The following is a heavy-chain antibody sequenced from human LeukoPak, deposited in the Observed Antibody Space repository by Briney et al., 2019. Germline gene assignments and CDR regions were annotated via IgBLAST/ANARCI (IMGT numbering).Heavy chain of an antibody. CDR1: GGSFSGYY. Sequence: SETLSLTCAVYGGSFSGYYWSWIRQPPGKGLEWIGEVNHSGSTNYNPSLKSRVTISVDTSKNQFSLKLSSVTAADTAVYYCARDSSADAFDIWGQGTMVTVSS. J-gene: IGHJ3*02. CDR3: ARDSSADAFDI. CDR2: VNHSGST. V-gene: IGHV4-34*01. D-gene: IGHD2-15*01.